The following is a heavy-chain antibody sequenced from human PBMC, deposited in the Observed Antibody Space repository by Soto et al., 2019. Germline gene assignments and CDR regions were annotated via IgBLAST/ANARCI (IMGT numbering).Heavy chain of an antibody. J-gene: IGHJ6*02. CDR3: ERIKWGMDYHSGMDV. D-gene: IGHD1-26*01. CDR2: INPKTAAT. V-gene: IGHV1-2*02. CDR1: GYTFSDYF. Sequence: QVQLVQSVAEVKKSGASVKVSCKASGYTFSDYFIQWLRQAPGQGLEWVAWINPKTAATNYAKKFQDRVTVTNDTSFSPAYLELARLRPDDTALYYCERIKWGMDYHSGMDVWGQGTAVTVSS.